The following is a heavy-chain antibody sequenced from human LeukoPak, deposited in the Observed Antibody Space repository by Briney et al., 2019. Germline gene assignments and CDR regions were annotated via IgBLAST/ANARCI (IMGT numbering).Heavy chain of an antibody. V-gene: IGHV3-53*01. CDR3: ARGPIYDFWSGYYKDYYYMDV. D-gene: IGHD3-3*01. J-gene: IGHJ6*03. CDR1: GFTVSSNY. Sequence: GGSLRLSCAASGFTVSSNYMSWVRQAPGRGLEWVSVIYSGGSTYYADSVKGRFTISRDNSKNTLYLQMNSLRAEDTAVYYCARGPIYDFWSGYYKDYYYMDVWGKGTTVTVSS. CDR2: IYSGGST.